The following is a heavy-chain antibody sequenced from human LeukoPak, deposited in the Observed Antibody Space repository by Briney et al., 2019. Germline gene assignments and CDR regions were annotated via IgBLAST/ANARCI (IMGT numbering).Heavy chain of an antibody. V-gene: IGHV3-48*01. CDR2: ISSSSSTI. J-gene: IGHJ4*02. Sequence: PGGSLRLSCAASGFTFSSYSMNWVRQAPGKGLEWVSYISSSSSTIYYADSVKGRFTISRDNAKNSLYLQMNSLRAEDTAVYYCARQVSYYYDSSGYYFGYWGQGTLVTVSS. D-gene: IGHD3-22*01. CDR1: GFTFSSYS. CDR3: ARQVSYYYDSSGYYFGY.